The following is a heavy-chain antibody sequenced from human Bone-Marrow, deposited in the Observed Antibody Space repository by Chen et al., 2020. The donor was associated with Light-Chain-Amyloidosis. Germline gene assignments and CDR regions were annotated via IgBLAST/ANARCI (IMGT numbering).Heavy chain of an antibody. Sequence: EVQLVQSGAEVKKPGESLRISCTGSGNIFSSYWISWVRQMPGKGLEWMGRIDLSDFDTNYSPSFQGHVTISVDKSINTAHLQWSRLEASDTAIYYFARQGYYEISGYSDYWGQGTLVTVSS. CDR1: GNIFSSYW. CDR2: IDLSDFDT. J-gene: IGHJ4*02. CDR3: ARQGYYEISGYSDY. D-gene: IGHD3-22*01. V-gene: IGHV5-10-1*03.